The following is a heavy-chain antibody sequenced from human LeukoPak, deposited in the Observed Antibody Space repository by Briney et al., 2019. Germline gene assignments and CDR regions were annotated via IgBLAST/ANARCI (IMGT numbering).Heavy chain of an antibody. CDR3: ARHVGGYYDSSGYYSY. Sequence: SETLSLTCAVYGGSFSGYYWSWIRQPPGKGLEWIGEINHSGSTNYNPSLKSRVTISVDTSKNQFSLKLSSVTAADTAVYYCARHVGGYYDSSGYYSYWGQGTLVTVSS. J-gene: IGHJ4*02. V-gene: IGHV4-34*01. CDR1: GGSFSGYY. CDR2: INHSGST. D-gene: IGHD3-22*01.